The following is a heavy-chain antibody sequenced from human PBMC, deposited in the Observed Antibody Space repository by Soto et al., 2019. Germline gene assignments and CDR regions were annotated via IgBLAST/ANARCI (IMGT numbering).Heavy chain of an antibody. Sequence: GESLKISCKGFGYSFTRYWISWVRQMPGKGLEWMGRIDPSDSYTNYSPSLQGHVTISVDKSISTAYLQWSSLRASDTGMYYCAKLRTAAVGSDLEDWDHGTLVTSPQ. CDR3: AKLRTAAVGSDLED. J-gene: IGHJ4*01. CDR2: IDPSDSYT. D-gene: IGHD4-17*01. CDR1: GYSFTRYW. V-gene: IGHV5-10-1*01.